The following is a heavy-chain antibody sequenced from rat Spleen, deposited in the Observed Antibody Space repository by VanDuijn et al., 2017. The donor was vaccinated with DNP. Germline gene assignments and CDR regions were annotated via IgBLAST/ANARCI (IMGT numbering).Heavy chain of an antibody. CDR1: GFSITSNY. CDR2: VSYIGFT. J-gene: IGHJ2*01. V-gene: IGHV3-1*01. Sequence: EVQLQESGPGLVKPSQSLSLTCSVTGFSITSNYWGWIRKFPGNKMEWMGYVSYIGFTSYNPSVRGRISITRDTSKNQFFLHLNSVTTEDTATYYCARWSRYFDYWGQGVMVTVSS. CDR3: ARWSRYFDY.